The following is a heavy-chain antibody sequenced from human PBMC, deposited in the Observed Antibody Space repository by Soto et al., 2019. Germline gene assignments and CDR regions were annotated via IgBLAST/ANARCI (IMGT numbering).Heavy chain of an antibody. J-gene: IGHJ4*02. Sequence: WETRSLTCTVSGGSISSYYWSWIRQPPGKGLEWIGYIYHGGATTYNASLKSRVTISVDTSKNQFFLKVNSVTAADTAVYFCARDSSGRHDYWGQGTPVTVS. V-gene: IGHV4-59*01. D-gene: IGHD3-22*01. CDR2: IYHGGAT. CDR3: ARDSSGRHDY. CDR1: GGSISSYY.